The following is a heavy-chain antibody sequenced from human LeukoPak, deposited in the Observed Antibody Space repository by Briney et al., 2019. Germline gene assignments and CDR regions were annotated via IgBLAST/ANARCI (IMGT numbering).Heavy chain of an antibody. V-gene: IGHV5-51*01. CDR2: IYPGDSDT. J-gene: IGHJ5*02. Sequence: GESLKISCKGSGYSFTNYWIGWVRQMPGKGLEWMGIIYPGDSDTRYSPSFQGQVTISADKSTSTAYLQWSSLEASDTAIYYCARRSGSYSNCFDPWGQGTLVTVSS. D-gene: IGHD1-26*01. CDR1: GYSFTNYW. CDR3: ARRSGSYSNCFDP.